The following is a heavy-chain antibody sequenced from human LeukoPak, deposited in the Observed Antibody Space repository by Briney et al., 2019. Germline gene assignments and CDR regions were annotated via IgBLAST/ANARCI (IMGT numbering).Heavy chain of an antibody. CDR1: GYSFTNYW. V-gene: IGHV5-51*01. D-gene: IGHD1-7*01. J-gene: IGHJ4*02. CDR2: IYPGDSDT. CDR3: ARRGLELRGHFDY. Sequence: GESLKISCKGSGYSFTNYWIGWVRQMPGKGLEWMGIIYPGDSDTRYSPSFQGQVTISAGKSISTAYLQWSSLKASDTAIYYCARRGLELRGHFDYWGQGTLVTVSS.